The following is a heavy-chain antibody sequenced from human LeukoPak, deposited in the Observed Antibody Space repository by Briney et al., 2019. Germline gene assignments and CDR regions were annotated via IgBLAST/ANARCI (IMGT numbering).Heavy chain of an antibody. CDR2: INHSGST. D-gene: IGHD6-19*01. V-gene: IGHV4-34*01. CDR3: ARTSRTAVAGTGRGYNWFDP. Sequence: SETLSVTCAVYGGSFSGYYWSWIRQPPGKGLEWIGGINHSGSTNYNPSLKSRVTISVDTSKNQFSLKLSSVTAADTAVYYCARTSRTAVAGTGRGYNWFDPWGQGILVTVSS. J-gene: IGHJ5*02. CDR1: GGSFSGYY.